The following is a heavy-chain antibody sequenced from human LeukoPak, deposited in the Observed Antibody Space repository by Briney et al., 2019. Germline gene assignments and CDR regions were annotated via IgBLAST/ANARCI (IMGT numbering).Heavy chain of an antibody. CDR3: ARRKGLITMVRGVISHFDY. CDR1: GGSISSYY. CDR2: IYYSGST. V-gene: IGHV4-59*12. D-gene: IGHD3-10*01. Sequence: MTSETLSLTCTVSGGSISSYYWSWIRQPPGKGLEWIGYIYYSGSTNYNPSLKSRVTISVDTSKNQFSLKLSSVTAADTAVYYCARRKGLITMVRGVISHFDYWGQGTLVTVSS. J-gene: IGHJ4*02.